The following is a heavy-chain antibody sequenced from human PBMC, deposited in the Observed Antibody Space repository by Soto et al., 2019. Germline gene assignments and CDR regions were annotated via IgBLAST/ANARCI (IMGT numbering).Heavy chain of an antibody. J-gene: IGHJ4*02. Sequence: QVQLVESGGGVVQPGRSLRLSCAASGFTFSSYGLHWVRQAPGKGLEWVAVIWYDGSNKYYADSVKGRFTISRDNSKNTLYLQMNSLRAEDTAVYYCARDRVPGGLYSVSSPVDYWGQGTLVTVSS. D-gene: IGHD1-26*01. V-gene: IGHV3-33*01. CDR3: ARDRVPGGLYSVSSPVDY. CDR1: GFTFSSYG. CDR2: IWYDGSNK.